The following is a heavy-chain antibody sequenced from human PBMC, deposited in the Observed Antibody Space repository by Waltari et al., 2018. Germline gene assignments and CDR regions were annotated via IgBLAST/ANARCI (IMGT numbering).Heavy chain of an antibody. V-gene: IGHV4-34*01. CDR3: ARGRGGGSYSYFDY. CDR1: GGSFIGYY. CDR2: INHSGST. J-gene: IGHJ4*02. D-gene: IGHD1-26*01. Sequence: QVQLQQWGAGLLKPSETLSLTCAVYGGSFIGYYWSWIRQPPGKGLEWIGEINHSGSTNYNPALKSRVTISVDTSKNQFSLKLSSVTAADTAVYYCARGRGGGSYSYFDYWGQGTLVTVSS.